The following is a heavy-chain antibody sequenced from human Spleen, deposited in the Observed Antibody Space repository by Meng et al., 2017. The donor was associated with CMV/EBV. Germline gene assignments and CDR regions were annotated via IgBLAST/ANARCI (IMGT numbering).Heavy chain of an antibody. Sequence: TFSIYWMHWVRQAPGKGLVWVARLNGDGSSTNYADSVKGRFTISRDNAKNTLYLQMNSLRAEDTAVYYCARVGGYCSSTSCYSWFDPWGQGTLVTVSS. V-gene: IGHV3-74*01. CDR3: ARVGGYCSSTSCYSWFDP. CDR1: TFSIYW. D-gene: IGHD2-2*02. J-gene: IGHJ5*02. CDR2: LNGDGSST.